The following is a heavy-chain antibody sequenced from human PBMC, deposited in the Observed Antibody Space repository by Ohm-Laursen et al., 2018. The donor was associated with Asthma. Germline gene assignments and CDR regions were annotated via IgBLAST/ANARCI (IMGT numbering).Heavy chain of an antibody. D-gene: IGHD6-13*01. Sequence: TLSLTCSVSGGSISSSSYYWGWIRQPPGKGLEWIGSIYYSGSTYYNPSLKSRVTISVDTSKNQFSLKLSSVTAADTAVYYCARHRIAAAGTGIYYFDYWGQGTLVTVSS. CDR2: IYYSGST. V-gene: IGHV4-39*01. J-gene: IGHJ4*02. CDR3: ARHRIAAAGTGIYYFDY. CDR1: GGSISSSSYY.